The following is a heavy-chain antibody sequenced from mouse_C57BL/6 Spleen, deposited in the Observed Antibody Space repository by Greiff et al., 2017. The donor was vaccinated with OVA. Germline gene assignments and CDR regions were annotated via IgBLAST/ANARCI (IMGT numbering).Heavy chain of an antibody. CDR3: ARPRTDYDAMAD. J-gene: IGHJ4*01. V-gene: IGHV1-54*01. Sequence: QVQLQQSGAELVRPGTSVKVSCKASGYAFTNYLIEWVKQRPGQGLEWIGVINPGSGGTNYNEKVKGKATLTADNSSSTAYMQLSSLTSGDSAVYFCARPRTDYDAMADWGQGTPVTVSS. CDR1: GYAFTNYL. CDR2: INPGSGGT.